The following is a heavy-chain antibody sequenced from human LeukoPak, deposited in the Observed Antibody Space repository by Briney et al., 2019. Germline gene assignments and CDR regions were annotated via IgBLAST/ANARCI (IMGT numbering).Heavy chain of an antibody. CDR1: GYTFTGYY. CDR2: IDPGSGVT. CDR3: ARDQARTTTWYLYMNF. V-gene: IGHV1-2*06. Sequence: ASVKVSCKASGYTFTGYYIHWVRQAPGQGLEWMGRIDPGSGVTNSAQKFQARVTMTRDTSITTAYMELSGLRSDDTAVYYCARDQARTTTWYLYMNFWGQGTLVTVSS. D-gene: IGHD3/OR15-3a*01. J-gene: IGHJ4*02.